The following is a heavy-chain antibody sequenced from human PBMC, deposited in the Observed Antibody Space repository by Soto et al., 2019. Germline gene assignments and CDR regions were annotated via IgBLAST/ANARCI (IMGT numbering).Heavy chain of an antibody. J-gene: IGHJ4*02. V-gene: IGHV3-74*01. CDR1: GFTFSSYW. Sequence: EVQLVESGGGLVQPGGSLRLSCAASGFTFSSYWMHWVRQAPGQGLVWDSHINSDGNWTTYADSVNGRFTITRDNAKNTLYLQMNSLRAQDTAVYYCTRDDIGLGSDCWGLGTLVTVSS. CDR2: INSDGNWT. CDR3: TRDDIGLGSDC. D-gene: IGHD1-26*01.